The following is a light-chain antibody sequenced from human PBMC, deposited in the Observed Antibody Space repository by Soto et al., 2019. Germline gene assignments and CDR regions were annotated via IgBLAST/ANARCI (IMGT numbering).Light chain of an antibody. CDR2: YAS. J-gene: IGKJ5*01. CDR1: QDVSNN. Sequence: EIMMTQSPATLSVSPGERATLSCRASQDVSNNVAWYQQKPGQVPRLLIYYASTRATGIPARFSGSGSGTEFTLTISSLQSEDFALYYCQQYNDWPPITFGQGTRLEI. V-gene: IGKV3-15*01. CDR3: QQYNDWPPIT.